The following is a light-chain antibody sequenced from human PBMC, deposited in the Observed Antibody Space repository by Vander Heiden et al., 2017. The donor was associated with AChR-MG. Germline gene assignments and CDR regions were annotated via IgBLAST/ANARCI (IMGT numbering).Light chain of an antibody. V-gene: IGKV1-39*01. J-gene: IGKJ2*01. Sequence: DIQMTQSPSSLSAFVGDTVTIACRASQSISTYLNWYQQKPGKAPEVLIYAASGLQTGVPSRFSGSGYGTDFTLTISSLQPEDFGTYYCQQNDSTPPYTFGQGTRLEIK. CDR1: QSISTY. CDR2: AAS. CDR3: QQNDSTPPYT.